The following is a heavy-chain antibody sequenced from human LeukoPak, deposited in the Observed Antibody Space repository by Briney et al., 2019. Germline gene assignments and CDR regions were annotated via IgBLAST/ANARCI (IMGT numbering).Heavy chain of an antibody. V-gene: IGHV3-9*01. CDR3: AKTVDSSGYSDY. D-gene: IGHD3-22*01. CDR1: GFTFDDYA. J-gene: IGHJ4*02. CDR2: ISWNSGSI. Sequence: GGSLRLSCAASGFTFDDYAMHWVRQAPGKGLEWVSGISWNSGSIGYADSVKGRFTISRDNAKNSLYLQMNSLRAEDTAVYYCAKTVDSSGYSDYWGQGTLVTVSS.